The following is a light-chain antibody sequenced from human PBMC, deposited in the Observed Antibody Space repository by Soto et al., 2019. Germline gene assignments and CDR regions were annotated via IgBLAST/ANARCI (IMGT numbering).Light chain of an antibody. V-gene: IGKV1-39*01. CDR3: LQSYSTPET. CDR2: AAS. J-gene: IGKJ1*01. CDR1: QSISRN. Sequence: DIQMTQSPSSLTASVGDRVTITCRASQSISRNLNWYQQKAGKAPKLLIYAASSLQSGVPSRFSGSGSGTDFTLTISSLQPEDFATYYCLQSYSTPETFGQGTKVDIK.